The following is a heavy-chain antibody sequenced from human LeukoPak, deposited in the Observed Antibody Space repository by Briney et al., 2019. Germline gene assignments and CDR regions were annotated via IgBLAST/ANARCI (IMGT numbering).Heavy chain of an antibody. CDR2: INPNSGDT. Sequence: SSVKVSCKTSGYTFTDYYMHWVRQAPGQGLEWMGRINPNSGDTNYAQRFVGRVTMTRDTSISTAYMALSSLTSDDTAVYYCASISEVWSGYYTVHHDYWGQGTLVIVSS. V-gene: IGHV1-2*02. D-gene: IGHD3-3*01. J-gene: IGHJ4*02. CDR1: GYTFTDYY. CDR3: ASISEVWSGYYTVHHDY.